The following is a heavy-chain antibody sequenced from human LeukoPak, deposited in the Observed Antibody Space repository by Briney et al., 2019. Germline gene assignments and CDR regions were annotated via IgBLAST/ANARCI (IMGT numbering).Heavy chain of an antibody. CDR1: GFTFSTYG. D-gene: IGHD3-22*01. Sequence: GRSLRLSCAASGFTFSTYGMHWVRQAPGKGLEWVAIISYDGSNKYYTDSVKGRFTISRDTSKTTLFLQMNSLRAEDTAVYYCARNYYDSSGSLWGQGTLVTVSS. CDR3: ARNYYDSSGSL. CDR2: ISYDGSNK. J-gene: IGHJ4*02. V-gene: IGHV3-30*03.